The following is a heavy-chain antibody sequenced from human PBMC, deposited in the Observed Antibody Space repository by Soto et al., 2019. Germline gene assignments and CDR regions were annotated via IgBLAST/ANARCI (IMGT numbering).Heavy chain of an antibody. CDR2: IYYIGST. CDR1: GGSISSYY. Sequence: QVQLQESGPGLVKPSETLSLTCTVSGGSISSYYWSWIRQPPGKGLEWIGYIYYIGSTNYNPSLTSRGTRSVDASKNQFSLKLSSVTAADTAVYYGARPKVDTGEFFDYWGQGTLVTVSS. V-gene: IGHV4-59*08. D-gene: IGHD5-18*01. J-gene: IGHJ4*02. CDR3: ARPKVDTGEFFDY.